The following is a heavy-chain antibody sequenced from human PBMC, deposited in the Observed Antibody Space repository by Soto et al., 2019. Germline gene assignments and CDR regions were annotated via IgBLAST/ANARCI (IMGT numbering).Heavy chain of an antibody. D-gene: IGHD3-3*01. V-gene: IGHV3-30-3*01. CDR3: ARLRNYDFWSGYWSP. CDR1: GFTFSSYA. CDR2: ISYDGSNK. Sequence: GGSLSLSCAASGFTFSSYAMHGVRQAPGKGLEWVAVISYDGSNKYYADSVKGRLTISRDNSKNTLYLQMKSLRAEETAVYYCARLRNYDFWSGYWSPWGQGTLVTVSS. J-gene: IGHJ5*02.